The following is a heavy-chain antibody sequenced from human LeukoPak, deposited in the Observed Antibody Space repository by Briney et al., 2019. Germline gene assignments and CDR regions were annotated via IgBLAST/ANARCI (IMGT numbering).Heavy chain of an antibody. D-gene: IGHD5-18*01. V-gene: IGHV3-23*01. CDR3: ARGTRDTADDAFDI. J-gene: IGHJ3*02. Sequence: GGSLRLSCAASGFTFSSFAMSWVRQAPGKGLEWVSAVSGSGGTTYCADSVKGRFTISRDNSKNTLYLQMNSLRAEDTAVYYCARGTRDTADDAFDIWGQGTMVTVSS. CDR1: GFTFSSFA. CDR2: VSGSGGTT.